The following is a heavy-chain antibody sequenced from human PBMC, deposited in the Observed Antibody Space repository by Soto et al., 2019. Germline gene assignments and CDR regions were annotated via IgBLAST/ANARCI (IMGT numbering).Heavy chain of an antibody. Sequence: ASVKVSCKASGYSFTSYGFSWVRQAPGQGLEWMGWISAYNGNTNYAQKLQGRVTMTTDTSTSTAYMELRSLRSDDTAVYYCARGSPDIVVVGGAEEAHDYWGEGTLVTVSS. J-gene: IGHJ4*02. CDR3: ARGSPDIVVVGGAEEAHDY. V-gene: IGHV1-18*01. CDR2: ISAYNGNT. D-gene: IGHD2-15*01. CDR1: GYSFTSYG.